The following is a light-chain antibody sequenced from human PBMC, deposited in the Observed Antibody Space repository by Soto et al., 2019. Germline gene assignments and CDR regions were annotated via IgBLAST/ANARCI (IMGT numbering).Light chain of an antibody. Sequence: QSALTQPASVSGSPGQSITISCTGTSSDVGGYNYGSWYQQHPSKAPKLMIYDVSNRPSGVSNRFSGSKSGDTASLTISGLHAEDEADYFCSSYTSSSSPLVFGGGTNLTVL. J-gene: IGLJ2*01. CDR3: SSYTSSSSPLV. CDR1: SSDVGGYNY. V-gene: IGLV2-14*01. CDR2: DVS.